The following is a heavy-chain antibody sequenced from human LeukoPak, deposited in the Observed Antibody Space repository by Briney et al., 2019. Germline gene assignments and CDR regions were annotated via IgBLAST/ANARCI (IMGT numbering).Heavy chain of an antibody. J-gene: IGHJ4*02. CDR1: GFTFDDYG. V-gene: IGHV3-20*04. CDR2: INWNGGST. CDR3: ARASSGSYRAYFDY. Sequence: GGSLRPSCAASGFTFDDYGMSWVRQAPGKGLEWVSGINWNGGSTGYADSVKGRFTISRDNAKNSLYLQMNSLRAEDTALYYCARASSGSYRAYFDYWGQGTLVTVSS. D-gene: IGHD1-26*01.